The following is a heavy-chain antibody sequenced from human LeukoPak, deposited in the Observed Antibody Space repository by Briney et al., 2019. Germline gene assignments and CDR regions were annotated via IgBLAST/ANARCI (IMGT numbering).Heavy chain of an antibody. V-gene: IGHV7-4-1*01. D-gene: IGHD4-11*01. CDR2: INTKTEKT. Sequence: EASVKVSCTASGDTFSSYAISWVRQVPGKGLEWMGWINTKTEKTTYAQAFTGRFVFSLDTSVSTAYLQIDSLQADDTAVYYCARTVTTRLFYFDYWGQGSLVTVSS. CDR3: ARTVTTRLFYFDY. CDR1: GDTFSSYA. J-gene: IGHJ4*02.